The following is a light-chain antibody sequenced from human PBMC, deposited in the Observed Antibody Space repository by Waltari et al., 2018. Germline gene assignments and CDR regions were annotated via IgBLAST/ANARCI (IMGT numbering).Light chain of an antibody. Sequence: DVVLTQSPLSLPVTLGQPASISCRSSQSLIFSDGDIYFNWFHQSPGQSPRRLIYKVSNRDSGVPDRFSGSGSGTEFTLRISRVEAEDAGVYYCMQDSFLPRNFGQGTKLEI. V-gene: IGKV2-30*01. CDR2: KVS. CDR3: MQDSFLPRN. CDR1: QSLIFSDGDIY. J-gene: IGKJ2*01.